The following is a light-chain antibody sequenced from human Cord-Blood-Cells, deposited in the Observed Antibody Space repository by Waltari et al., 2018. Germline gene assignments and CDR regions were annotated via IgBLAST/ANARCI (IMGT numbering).Light chain of an antibody. CDR1: QSVSSSY. J-gene: IGKJ3*01. Sequence: EIVLTQSPGTLSLSPGERATLSCRASQSVSSSYLAWYQQKPGQAPRLLIYGASSRATGIPDRFCGSGSGTDFTLTISRLEPEDFAVYYCQQYGSSPLIVTFGPGTKVDIK. CDR2: GAS. CDR3: QQYGSSPLIVT. V-gene: IGKV3-20*01.